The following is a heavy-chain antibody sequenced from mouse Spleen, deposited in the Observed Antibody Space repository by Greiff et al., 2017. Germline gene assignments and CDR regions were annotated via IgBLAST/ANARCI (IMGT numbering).Heavy chain of an antibody. D-gene: IGHD2-2*01. CDR2: ISSGGGNT. CDR3: ARQGLWLPPLDY. CDR1: GFTFSSYA. J-gene: IGHJ2*01. Sequence: DVMLVESGGGLVKLGGSLKLSCAASGFTFSSYAMSWVRPTPEKRLEWVATISSGGGNTYYPDSVKGRFIISRDNAKNTLYLQMSSLKSEDTAMYYCARQGLWLPPLDYWGQGTTITVSS. V-gene: IGHV5-9*01.